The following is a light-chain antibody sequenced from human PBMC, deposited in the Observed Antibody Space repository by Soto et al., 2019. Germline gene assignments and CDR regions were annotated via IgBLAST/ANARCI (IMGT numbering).Light chain of an antibody. CDR3: SSHNPIGTRQI. CDR2: EVS. J-gene: IGLJ1*01. Sequence: QSVLTQPASVSGSPGQSITISCTGTSSDVGGYNYVSWYQQHPGKAPKLMIYEVSNRPSGVSNRFSRSKSGNTASLTISGLQAEDEADYYCSSHNPIGTRQIFGPGTKVTVL. CDR1: SSDVGGYNY. V-gene: IGLV2-14*01.